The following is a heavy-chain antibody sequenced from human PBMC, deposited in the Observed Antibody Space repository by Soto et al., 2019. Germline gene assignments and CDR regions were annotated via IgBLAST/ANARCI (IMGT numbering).Heavy chain of an antibody. V-gene: IGHV1-46*01. Sequence: ASVKVSCKASGYTFTSYYMHWVRQAPGQGLEWMGIINPSGGSTSYAQKFQGRGTMTRDTSTSTAYMELRSLRSEDTAVYYCARAYSSSFNWFDPWGQGTLVTVSS. CDR1: GYTFTSYY. J-gene: IGHJ5*02. CDR3: ARAYSSSFNWFDP. CDR2: INPSGGST. D-gene: IGHD6-13*01.